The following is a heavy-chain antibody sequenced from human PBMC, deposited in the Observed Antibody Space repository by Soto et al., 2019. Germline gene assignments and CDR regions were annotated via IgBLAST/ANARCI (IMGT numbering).Heavy chain of an antibody. D-gene: IGHD3-10*01. CDR2: IKEDGSEK. J-gene: IGHJ5*02. CDR3: DRSKDVHNRDVGWFDP. V-gene: IGHV3-7*03. CDR1: GFTFISYW. Sequence: PGGSLRLSCAASGFTFISYWMGWVRQAPGKGLEWVANIKEDGSEKYNVDSVKGRFTISRDNAKNSLYLQMNSLRGEDTAVYYCDRSKDVHNRDVGWFDPWGQGTLVTVSS.